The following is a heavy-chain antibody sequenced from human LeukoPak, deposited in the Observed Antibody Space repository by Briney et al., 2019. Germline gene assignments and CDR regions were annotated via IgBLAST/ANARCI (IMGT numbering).Heavy chain of an antibody. CDR1: GYTFTSYG. CDR2: ISAYNGNT. D-gene: IGHD2-21*02. Sequence: ASVKVSFKASGYTFTSYGISWVRQAPGQGLEWMGWISAYNGNTKYVQKLQGRVTMTTDSSTSTAYMELRSLTSDDTAVYYCASGRHCGGDCYSEAEYFQHWGQGTLVTVSS. J-gene: IGHJ1*01. CDR3: ASGRHCGGDCYSEAEYFQH. V-gene: IGHV1-18*01.